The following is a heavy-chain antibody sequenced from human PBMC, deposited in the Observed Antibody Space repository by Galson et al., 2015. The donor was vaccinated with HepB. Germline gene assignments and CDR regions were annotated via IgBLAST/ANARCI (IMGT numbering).Heavy chain of an antibody. D-gene: IGHD1-1*01. CDR1: GFTVSSNY. V-gene: IGHV3-66*01. J-gene: IGHJ2*01. Sequence: SLRLSCAASGFTVSSNYMSWVRQAPGKGLEWVSVIYSGGSTYYADSVKGRFTISRDNSKNTLYLQMNSLRAEDTAVYYCARDGFGSQLERRRDFDLWGRGTLVTVSS. CDR3: ARDGFGSQLERRRDFDL. CDR2: IYSGGST.